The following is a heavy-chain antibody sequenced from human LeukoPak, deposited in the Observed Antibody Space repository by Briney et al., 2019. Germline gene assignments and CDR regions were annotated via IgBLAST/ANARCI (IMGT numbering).Heavy chain of an antibody. J-gene: IGHJ4*02. V-gene: IGHV3-7*03. CDR3: ARGGYDLSPLPDY. CDR1: GFTFSTSW. D-gene: IGHD3-3*01. Sequence: PGGSLRLSCAASGFTFSTSWMTWVRQAPGKGLEWVANIKQDGSDKYYMDSVKGRFTISRDNAKNSLYLQMNSLRAEDTALYHCARGGYDLSPLPDYWGQGTLVIVSS. CDR2: IKQDGSDK.